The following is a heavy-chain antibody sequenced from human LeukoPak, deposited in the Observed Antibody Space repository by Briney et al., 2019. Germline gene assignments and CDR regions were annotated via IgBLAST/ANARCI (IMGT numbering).Heavy chain of an antibody. CDR1: GFTFSSYP. V-gene: IGHV3-23*01. CDR3: ANSLTVVVAATEYYCDY. CDR2: ISGSGGST. D-gene: IGHD2-15*01. Sequence: GGSLRLSCAASGFTFSSYPMSWVRQAPGKGLEWVSAISGSGGSTYYADSVKGRFTVSRDNSNNTLYLKMNSVRAEDTAVYYCANSLTVVVAATEYYCDYWGQGTLVTVSS. J-gene: IGHJ4*02.